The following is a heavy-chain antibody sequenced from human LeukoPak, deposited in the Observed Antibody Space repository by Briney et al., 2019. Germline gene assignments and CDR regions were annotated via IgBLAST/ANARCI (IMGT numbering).Heavy chain of an antibody. D-gene: IGHD3-10*01. V-gene: IGHV3-21*01. J-gene: IGHJ6*02. CDR1: GFTFSSYS. CDR2: ISSSSSYI. Sequence: GGSLRLSCAASGFTFSSYSMNWVRQAPGKGLEWVSSISSSSSYIYYADSVKGRFTISRDNAKNSLYLQMNSLRAEDTAMYFCAKAGLLWFGESWTDVWGQGTTVTVSS. CDR3: AKAGLLWFGESWTDV.